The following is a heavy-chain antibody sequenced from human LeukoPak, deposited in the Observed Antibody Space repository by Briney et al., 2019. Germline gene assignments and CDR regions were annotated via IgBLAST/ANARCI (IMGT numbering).Heavy chain of an antibody. J-gene: IGHJ6*03. V-gene: IGHV1-8*03. Sequence: ASVKVSCKVSGYTLTELSMHWVRQAPGQGLEWMGWMNPNSGNTGYAQKFQGRVTITRNTSISTAYMELSSLRSEDTAVYYCARGGQSYYYYMDVWGKGTTVTVSS. CDR1: GYTLTELS. CDR3: ARGGQSYYYYMDV. CDR2: MNPNSGNT. D-gene: IGHD5-24*01.